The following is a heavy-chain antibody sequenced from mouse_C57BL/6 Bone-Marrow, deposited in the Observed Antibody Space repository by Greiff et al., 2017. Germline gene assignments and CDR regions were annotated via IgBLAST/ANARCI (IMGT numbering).Heavy chain of an antibody. J-gene: IGHJ4*01. CDR3: AREVLDAMDY. CDR1: GYTFTSYW. Sequence: VQLQQPGAELVKPGASVKLSCKASGYTFTSYWMQWVKQRPGQGLEWIGEIDPSDSYTNYNQKFKGKATLTVDTSSSTAYMQLSSLTSEDSAVYYCAREVLDAMDYWGQGTSVTVSS. CDR2: IDPSDSYT. V-gene: IGHV1-50*01.